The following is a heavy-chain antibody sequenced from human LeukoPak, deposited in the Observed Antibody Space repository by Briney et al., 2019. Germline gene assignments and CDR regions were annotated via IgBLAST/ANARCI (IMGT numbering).Heavy chain of an antibody. D-gene: IGHD3-22*01. CDR2: ISCSCGSK. V-gene: IGHV3-23*01. CDR3: AKERDTMIVVVIKGSVDY. Sequence: GGTVRLSCAASGFTFRSYAMSWVRQAPGRGLEWVSAISCSCGSKYYADYVKGRFTISRDNSKNTLYLQMKSLRAEDTAVYYCAKERDTMIVVVIKGSVDYWGQGTLVTVSS. CDR1: GFTFRSYA. J-gene: IGHJ4*02.